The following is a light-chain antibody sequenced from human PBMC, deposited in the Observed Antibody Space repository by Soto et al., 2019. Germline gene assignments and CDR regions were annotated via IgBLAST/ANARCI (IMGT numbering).Light chain of an antibody. V-gene: IGKV4-1*01. CDR3: QHYYSTPYT. Sequence: DIVMTQSPDSLAVSLGERATINCKSSQSVLYSSNNKNYLAWYQQKPGQPPKLLIYWASTWESGVPDRFSGSGSGTEFTLTISSLQAEDVAVYYCQHYYSTPYTFGQGTKLEIK. CDR2: WAS. CDR1: QSVLYSSNNKNY. J-gene: IGKJ2*01.